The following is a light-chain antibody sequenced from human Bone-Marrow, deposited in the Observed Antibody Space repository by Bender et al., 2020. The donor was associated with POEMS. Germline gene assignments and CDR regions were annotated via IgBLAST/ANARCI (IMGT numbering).Light chain of an antibody. V-gene: IGLV2-23*01. CDR2: EGD. CDR3: CSYARSSTWV. J-gene: IGLJ3*02. Sequence: QSALTQPASVSGSPGQSITISCTGTSSDVGGYDYVSWYQQCPGKAPKPMIYEGDKRPSGVSNRFSGSKSGNTASLTISGLLAEDEADYYCCSYARSSTWVFGGGTKLTVL. CDR1: SSDVGGYDY.